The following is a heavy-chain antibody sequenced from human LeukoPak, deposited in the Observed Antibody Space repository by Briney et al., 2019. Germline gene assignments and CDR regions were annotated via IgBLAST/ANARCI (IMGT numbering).Heavy chain of an antibody. Sequence: ASVKVSCKASGYTLTSYYMHWVRQAPGQGLEWMGIINPSSGSTTYAQKLQGRVTMTRDTSTSTVYMELSNLRSEDTAVYYCARDAVVTAIRNWFDPWGQGTLVTVSS. CDR2: INPSSGST. CDR3: ARDAVVTAIRNWFDP. V-gene: IGHV1-46*01. CDR1: GYTLTSYY. J-gene: IGHJ5*02. D-gene: IGHD2-21*02.